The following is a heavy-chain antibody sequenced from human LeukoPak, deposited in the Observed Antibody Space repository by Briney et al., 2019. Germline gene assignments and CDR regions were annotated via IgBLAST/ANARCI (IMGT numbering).Heavy chain of an antibody. CDR2: IKQDGSEK. J-gene: IGHJ4*02. D-gene: IGHD2/OR15-2a*01. Sequence: EGSLRLSCGASGFAFSSYWMSWVRQAPGKGLEWVAKIKQDGSEKYYVESVKGRFTLSRDNAKNSLYLQMNSLRAEDTAVYYCARGPTRANSSDYWGQGTLVTVSS. CDR3: ARGPTRANSSDY. V-gene: IGHV3-7*01. CDR1: GFAFSSYW.